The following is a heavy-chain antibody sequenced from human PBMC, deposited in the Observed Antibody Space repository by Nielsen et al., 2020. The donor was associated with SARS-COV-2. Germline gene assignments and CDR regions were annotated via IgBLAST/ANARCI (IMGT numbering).Heavy chain of an antibody. CDR1: GFSFSNYG. CDR3: VRESAYGDYTGGFDY. D-gene: IGHD4-17*01. Sequence: GSLKISCAASGFSFSNYGMHWVRQAPGKGLEWVALIYYDGSKRNYADSVKGRFTISRDNSKNTLSLQMNSLRGEDTAVYYCVRESAYGDYTGGFDYWGQGTLVTVSS. J-gene: IGHJ4*02. V-gene: IGHV3-33*01. CDR2: IYYDGSKR.